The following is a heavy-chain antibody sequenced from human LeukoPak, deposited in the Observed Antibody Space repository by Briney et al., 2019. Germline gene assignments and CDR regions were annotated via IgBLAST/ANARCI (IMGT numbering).Heavy chain of an antibody. CDR2: INPSGGST. J-gene: IGHJ3*02. CDR3: ARAGYYDSSGYYFDAFDI. CDR1: GYTFTNYY. D-gene: IGHD3-22*01. V-gene: IGHV1-46*01. Sequence: ASVKVSCKASGYTFTNYYIHWVRQAPGQGLECMGIINPSGGSTSYAQKFQGRVTMTRDMSTSTVYMELSSLRSEDTAVYYCARAGYYDSSGYYFDAFDIWGQGTMVTVSS.